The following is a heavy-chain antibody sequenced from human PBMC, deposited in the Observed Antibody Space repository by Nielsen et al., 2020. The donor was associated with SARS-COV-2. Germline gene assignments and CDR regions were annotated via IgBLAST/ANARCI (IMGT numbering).Heavy chain of an antibody. CDR3: ARDPISMVRGVVAFDI. J-gene: IGHJ3*02. CDR1: GDSVSSNSAA. D-gene: IGHD3-10*01. V-gene: IGHV6-1*01. CDR2: TYYRSKWYN. Sequence: LRLSCAISGDSVSSNSAAWNWIRQSPSRGLEWLGRTYYRSKWYNDYAVSVKSRITINPDTSKNQFSLQLNSVTPEDTAVYYCARDPISMVRGVVAFDIWGQGTMVTVSS.